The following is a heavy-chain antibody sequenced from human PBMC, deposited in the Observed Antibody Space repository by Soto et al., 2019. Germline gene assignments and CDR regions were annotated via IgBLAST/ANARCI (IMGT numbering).Heavy chain of an antibody. Sequence: ASVKVSCKASGGTFSSYAINWVRQAPGQGLEWMGGIIPIFGTANYAQKFQGRVTITADESTSTAYMELSSLRSEDTAVYYCATHWGYSNVDDDWGQGTPVTVSS. V-gene: IGHV1-69*13. CDR2: IIPIFGTA. D-gene: IGHD4-4*01. CDR3: ATHWGYSNVDDD. J-gene: IGHJ4*02. CDR1: GGTFSSYA.